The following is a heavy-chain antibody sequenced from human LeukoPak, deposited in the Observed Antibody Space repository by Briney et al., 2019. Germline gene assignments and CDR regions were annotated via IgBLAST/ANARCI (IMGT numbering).Heavy chain of an antibody. CDR2: IYYSGST. CDR1: GGSISSDN. D-gene: IGHD4-17*01. Sequence: SETLSLTCTVSGGSISSDNWSWIRQPPREGLEWSGYIYYSGSTNYNPSPKSRVTISVYTSKNQYSLNLSPFTAADTGRYICVRRRENTVRFDYWGEGTLVTVSS. J-gene: IGHJ4*02. V-gene: IGHV4-59*01. CDR3: VRRRENTVRFDY.